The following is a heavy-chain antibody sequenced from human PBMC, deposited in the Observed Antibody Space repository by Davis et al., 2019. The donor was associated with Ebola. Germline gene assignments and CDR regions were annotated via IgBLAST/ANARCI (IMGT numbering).Heavy chain of an antibody. CDR3: ASLELRGRYYGMDV. Sequence: AASVKVSCKASGYTFTSYAMHWVRQAPGQRLEGMGWINAGNGNTKYSQKFQGRVTITRDTSASTAYMELSSLRSEDTAVYYCASLELRGRYYGMDVWGQGTTVTVSS. CDR1: GYTFTSYA. D-gene: IGHD1-7*01. CDR2: INAGNGNT. V-gene: IGHV1-3*01. J-gene: IGHJ6*02.